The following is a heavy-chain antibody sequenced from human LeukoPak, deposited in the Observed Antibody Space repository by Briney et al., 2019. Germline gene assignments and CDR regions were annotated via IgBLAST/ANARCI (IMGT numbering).Heavy chain of an antibody. Sequence: PGGSLRLSCAPSGFIFEDFAMHWVRQAPGKGLEWVALISYDGGNENYADSVKGRFTISRDNSKNTLYLQMNSLRPEDTAVYYCARDPPFSSGWSQNHFDHWGQGTLVTVSS. CDR2: ISYDGGNE. CDR1: GFIFEDFA. CDR3: ARDPPFSSGWSQNHFDH. J-gene: IGHJ4*02. V-gene: IGHV3-30*04. D-gene: IGHD6-19*01.